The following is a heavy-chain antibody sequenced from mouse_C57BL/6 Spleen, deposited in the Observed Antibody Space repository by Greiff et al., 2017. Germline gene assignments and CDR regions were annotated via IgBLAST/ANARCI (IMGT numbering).Heavy chain of an antibody. CDR2: INPNNGGT. V-gene: IGHV1-22*01. CDR1: GYTFTDYN. CDR3: ARSGNYGNYVPYAMDY. J-gene: IGHJ4*01. D-gene: IGHD2-1*01. Sequence: EVQLQQSGPELVKPGASVKMSCKASGYTFTDYNMHWVKQSNGKSLEWIGYINPNNGGTSYNQKFKGKATLTVNKSSSTAYMELRSLTSEDSAVYYCARSGNYGNYVPYAMDYWGQGTSVTVSS.